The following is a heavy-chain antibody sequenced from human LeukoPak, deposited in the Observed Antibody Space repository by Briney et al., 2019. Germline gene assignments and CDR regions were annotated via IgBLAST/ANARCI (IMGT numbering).Heavy chain of an antibody. V-gene: IGHV3-66*01. CDR1: GFTVSSNY. CDR2: IYSGGST. D-gene: IGHD1-26*01. Sequence: GGSLRLPCAASGFTVSSNYMSWVRQAPGKGLEWVSVIYSGGSTYYADSVKGRFTISRDNSKNTLYLQMNSLRAEDTAVYYCARGSQGWELRDAFDIWGQGTMVTVSS. CDR3: ARGSQGWELRDAFDI. J-gene: IGHJ3*02.